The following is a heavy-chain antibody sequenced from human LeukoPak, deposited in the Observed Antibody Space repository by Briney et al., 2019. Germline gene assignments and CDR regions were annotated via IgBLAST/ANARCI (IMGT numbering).Heavy chain of an antibody. Sequence: SVKVSCKASGGTFSSYAISWVRQAPGQGLEWMGGIIPIFGTANYAQKFRGRVTMSGDSSTDTAYMELTSLRSEDTAVYYCATPSPYYYDSRGFYLDFWGQGTLVTVSS. CDR1: GGTFSSYA. CDR3: ATPSPYYYDSRGFYLDF. D-gene: IGHD3-22*01. CDR2: IIPIFGTA. V-gene: IGHV1-69*13. J-gene: IGHJ4*02.